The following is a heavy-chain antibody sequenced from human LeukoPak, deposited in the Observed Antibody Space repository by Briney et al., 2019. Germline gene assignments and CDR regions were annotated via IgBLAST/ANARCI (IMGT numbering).Heavy chain of an antibody. CDR2: IYDTGIT. V-gene: IGHV4-59*01. CDR3: ATKDGTL. Sequence: PSETLSLTCTVPSASISSSYWTWIRQPPGKGLEWIGHIYDTGITNYNPSLKSRVTISVDTSKNHFSLNLSSVTAADTAVYYCATKDGTLWGQGILVTVAS. CDR1: SASISSSY. J-gene: IGHJ4*02. D-gene: IGHD1/OR15-1a*01.